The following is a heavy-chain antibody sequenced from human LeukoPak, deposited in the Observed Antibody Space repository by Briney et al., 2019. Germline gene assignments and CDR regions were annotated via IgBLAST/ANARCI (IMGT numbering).Heavy chain of an antibody. J-gene: IGHJ4*02. D-gene: IGHD3-22*01. V-gene: IGHV3-23*01. CDR3: AKDLRYDSSGYFDY. CDR1: GFTLDDYA. CDR2: ISGTGGRT. Sequence: GGSLRLSCVASGFTLDDYALHWVRQAPGKGLEWISGISGTGGRTYYADSVKGRFTISRDNSRNTLYLQMNSLRAEDTAVYYCAKDLRYDSSGYFDYWGQGTRVTVSS.